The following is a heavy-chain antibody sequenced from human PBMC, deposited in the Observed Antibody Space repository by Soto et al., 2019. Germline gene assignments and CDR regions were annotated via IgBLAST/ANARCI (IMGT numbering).Heavy chain of an antibody. J-gene: IGHJ4*02. CDR1: GFSLSTHTVG. Sequence: QITLKESGPTLVKPTQTLTLTCTFSGFSLSTHTVGVAWIRQPPGKALEWLALIYWDDDKRYRPSLKSRLTITSDTSKNQVVLTMTNMDPVDTATYYCAHIVTLDFRGYNLEFWGPGILVTVSS. CDR2: IYWDDDK. V-gene: IGHV2-5*02. CDR3: AHIVTLDFRGYNLEF. D-gene: IGHD3-22*01.